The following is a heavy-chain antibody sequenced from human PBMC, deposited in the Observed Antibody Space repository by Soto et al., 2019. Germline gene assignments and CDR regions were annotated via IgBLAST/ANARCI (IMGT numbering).Heavy chain of an antibody. CDR3: ARGPRGWYGFDY. CDR1: GFAFSSIW. V-gene: IGHV3-74*01. J-gene: IGHJ4*02. CDR2: INFDGSSA. Sequence: EVQLVESGGGLVQPGGSLRLSCAGSGFAFSSIWMHWVRQDPGKGLVWVSRINFDGSSADYADSVKGRFTISRDNAKNTLYLEMNSLRAEDTAVYHCARGPRGWYGFDYWGQGTLVTVSS. D-gene: IGHD6-19*01.